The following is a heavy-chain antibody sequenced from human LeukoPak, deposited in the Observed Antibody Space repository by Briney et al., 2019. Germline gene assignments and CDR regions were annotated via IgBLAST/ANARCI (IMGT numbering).Heavy chain of an antibody. CDR3: ARRRAVAGRFDY. Sequence: PSETLSLTCAVYGGSFSGYYWSWIRQPPGKGLEWIGEINHSGSTNYDPSLKSRVTISVDTSKNQFSLKLSSVTAADTAVYYCARRRAVAGRFDYWGQGTLVTVSS. J-gene: IGHJ4*02. CDR2: INHSGST. V-gene: IGHV4-34*01. CDR1: GGSFSGYY. D-gene: IGHD6-19*01.